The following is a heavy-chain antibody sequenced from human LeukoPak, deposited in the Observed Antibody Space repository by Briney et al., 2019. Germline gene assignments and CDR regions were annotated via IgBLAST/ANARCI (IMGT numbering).Heavy chain of an antibody. V-gene: IGHV1-3*01. Sequence: GASVKVSCKASGYTFTSYAMHWVRQAPGQRLEWMGWINAGNGNTKYSQKFQGRVTITRDTSASTAYMELSSLRSGDTAVYYCARRVVVPAAIVDWFDPWGQGTLVTVSS. CDR3: ARRVVVPAAIVDWFDP. CDR1: GYTFTSYA. J-gene: IGHJ5*02. D-gene: IGHD2-2*01. CDR2: INAGNGNT.